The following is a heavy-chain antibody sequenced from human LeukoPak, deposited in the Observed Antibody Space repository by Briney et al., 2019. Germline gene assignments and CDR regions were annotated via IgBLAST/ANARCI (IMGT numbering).Heavy chain of an antibody. CDR2: IYYSGST. CDR3: ARYYDILTGPAFWYFDL. J-gene: IGHJ2*01. V-gene: IGHV4-39*07. CDR1: GGSISSSSYY. D-gene: IGHD3-9*01. Sequence: SETLSLTCTVSGGSISSSSYYWGWIRQPPGKGLEWIGSIYYSGSTYYNPSLKSRVTISVDTSKNQFSLTLSSVTAADTAVYYCARYYDILTGPAFWYFDLWGRGTLVTVSS.